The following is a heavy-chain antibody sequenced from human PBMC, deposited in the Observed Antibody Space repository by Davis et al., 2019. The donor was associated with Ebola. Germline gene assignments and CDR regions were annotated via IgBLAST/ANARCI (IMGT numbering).Heavy chain of an antibody. CDR3: ARAYVGFCSGGSCFRLDP. CDR1: GFIFSNYA. V-gene: IGHV3-23*01. D-gene: IGHD2-15*01. CDR2: IRSSGSNT. J-gene: IGHJ5*02. Sequence: GESLKISCSASGFIFSNYAMTWVRQAPGKGLEWVSSIRSSGSNTFYADSVRGRFTTSRDNSKNTIDLQMNSLRAEDTALYYCARAYVGFCSGGSCFRLDPWGQGTLVTVSS.